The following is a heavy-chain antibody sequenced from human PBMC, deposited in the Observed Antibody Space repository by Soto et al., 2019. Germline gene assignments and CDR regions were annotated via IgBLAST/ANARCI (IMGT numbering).Heavy chain of an antibody. CDR3: ASRSPALDY. J-gene: IGHJ4*02. CDR2: IWYDGGNK. CDR1: GFPFSTYG. V-gene: IGHV3-33*01. Sequence: QVQLVESGGGVVQPGRSLRLSCAASGFPFSTYGMHWVRQAPGTGLEWVAVIWYDGGNKYYADSVKGRFTISRDNSKNMLYLQMNSLRAEDTAVYYCASRSPALDYWGQGTLVTVSS. D-gene: IGHD2-2*01.